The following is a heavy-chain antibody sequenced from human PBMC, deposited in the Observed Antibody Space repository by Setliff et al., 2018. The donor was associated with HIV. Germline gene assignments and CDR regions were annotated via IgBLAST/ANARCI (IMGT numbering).Heavy chain of an antibody. D-gene: IGHD1-1*01. Sequence: SETLSLTCAVSGYSVSSGYYWGWIRQPPGKGLEWIASIYYSGSTYYAPSLKSRVTMSIDTSKSHFSLNLNSVTAADTAVYYCARGTTSITFDYWGQGTLVTVSS. CDR2: IYYSGST. J-gene: IGHJ4*02. CDR1: GYSVSSGYY. CDR3: ARGTTSITFDY. V-gene: IGHV4-38-2*01.